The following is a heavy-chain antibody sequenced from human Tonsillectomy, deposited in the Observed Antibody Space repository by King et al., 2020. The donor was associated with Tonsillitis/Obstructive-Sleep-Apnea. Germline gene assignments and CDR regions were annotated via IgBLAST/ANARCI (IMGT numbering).Heavy chain of an antibody. CDR2: INNDGSNT. CDR3: ARGAKYYDFWGGFSPAYYMDV. Sequence: VQLVESGGGLVQPGGSLRLSCAASGFTFSTYWMHWVRQAPGKGLVWVSHINNDGSNTNYADSVKGRLTISRDNPRNTLYLLMNSLRAEDTALYYCARGAKYYDFWGGFSPAYYMDVWGKGTTVTVSS. CDR1: GFTFSTYW. J-gene: IGHJ6*03. V-gene: IGHV3-74*01. D-gene: IGHD3-3*01.